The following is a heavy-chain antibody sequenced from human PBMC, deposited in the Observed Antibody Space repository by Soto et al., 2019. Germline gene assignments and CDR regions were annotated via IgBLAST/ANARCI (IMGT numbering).Heavy chain of an antibody. CDR1: GFTFSSYS. D-gene: IGHD5-12*01. CDR3: GIGVATIHDWYLDL. V-gene: IGHV3-21*01. J-gene: IGHJ2*01. Sequence: EVQLVESGGGLVKPGGSLRLSCAASGFTFSSYSMNWVRQAPGKGLEWVSCISSGSTHIYYGDSVKGRFTISRDDAKNALYLHMNSLRVEVTAVYYCGIGVATIHDWYLDLWGRGTLVTVSS. CDR2: ISSGSTHI.